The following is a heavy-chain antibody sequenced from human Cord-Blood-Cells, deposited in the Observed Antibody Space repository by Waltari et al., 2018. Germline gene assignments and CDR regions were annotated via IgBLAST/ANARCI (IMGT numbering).Heavy chain of an antibody. Sequence: VQLLESGGGLVQPGGSLRLSCEASGFTFSSYAMSWVRQAPGKGLEWVSAIRGSGGSTYYADSVKGRFTISRDNSKNTQYLQMNSLRAEDTAVYYCAKEGRQWLRAIWDYWGQGTLVTVSS. J-gene: IGHJ4*02. CDR3: AKEGRQWLRAIWDY. CDR1: GFTFSSYA. D-gene: IGHD6-19*01. CDR2: IRGSGGST. V-gene: IGHV3-23*01.